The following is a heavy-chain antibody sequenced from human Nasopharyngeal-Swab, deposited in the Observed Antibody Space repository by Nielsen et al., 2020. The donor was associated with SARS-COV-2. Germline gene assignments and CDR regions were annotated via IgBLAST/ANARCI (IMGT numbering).Heavy chain of an antibody. Sequence: GESLKISCAASGFTFSSYWMHWVRQAPGKGLVWVSRVNSDGSSTYYADSVKGRFTISRDNAKNSLYLQMNSLRAEDTAVYYCARASGYGEGAFDIWGQGTMVTVSS. CDR2: VNSDGSST. CDR3: ARASGYGEGAFDI. J-gene: IGHJ3*02. D-gene: IGHD4-17*01. CDR1: GFTFSSYW. V-gene: IGHV3-74*01.